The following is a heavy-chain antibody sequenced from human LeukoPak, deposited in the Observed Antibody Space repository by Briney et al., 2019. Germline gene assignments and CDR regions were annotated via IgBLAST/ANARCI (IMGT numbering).Heavy chain of an antibody. J-gene: IGHJ4*02. CDR1: GGSFNGHY. CDR2: STHSGST. V-gene: IGHV4-34*01. CDR3: ARSGRDIAVAGTSGWYYFDY. Sequence: SETLSLTCAVYGGSFNGHYWTYVRQPPGKGLEWIGESTHSGSTNYNPSLKSRVTISVDTSKNQFSLKLSSVTAADTAVYYCARSGRDIAVAGTSGWYYFDYWGQGTLVTVSS. D-gene: IGHD6-19*01.